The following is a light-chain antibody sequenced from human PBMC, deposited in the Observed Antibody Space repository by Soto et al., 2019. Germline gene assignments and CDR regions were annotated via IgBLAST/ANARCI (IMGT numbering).Light chain of an antibody. CDR3: QQYGSSPPIT. Sequence: ELVLTQSPGTLSLSPGERATLSCRASQSVSSSYLAWYQQKPGQAPRLLIYGASSRANGIPDRFSGSGSGTDFTLTISRLEPEDFAVYYCQQYGSSPPITCGQGTRLEIK. CDR1: QSVSSSY. V-gene: IGKV3-20*01. J-gene: IGKJ5*01. CDR2: GAS.